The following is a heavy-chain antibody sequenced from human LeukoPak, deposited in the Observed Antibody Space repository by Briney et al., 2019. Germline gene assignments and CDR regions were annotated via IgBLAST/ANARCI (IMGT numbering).Heavy chain of an antibody. CDR1: GYTLTELS. Sequence: ASVKVSCKVSGYTLTELSMNWVRQAPGQGLEWMGGIIPIFGTANYAQKFQGRVTISADESTSTAYMELSSLRSEDTAVYYCARVGGTTGDYYGMDVWGQGTTVTVSS. CDR3: ARVGGTTGDYYGMDV. D-gene: IGHD1-7*01. J-gene: IGHJ6*02. V-gene: IGHV1-69*13. CDR2: IIPIFGTA.